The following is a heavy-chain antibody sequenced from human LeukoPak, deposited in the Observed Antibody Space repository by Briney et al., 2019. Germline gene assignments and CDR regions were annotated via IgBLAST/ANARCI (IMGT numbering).Heavy chain of an antibody. CDR2: ITTDGSVT. CDR1: GXTFSSYW. Sequence: GGSLRLSCAASGXTFSSYWMHWVRQAPGKGLVWVSRITTDGSVTHYADSVKGRFTISRDNAKNTLYLQMNSLGAEDTAVYYCARSYDHWGQGTLVTVSS. V-gene: IGHV3-74*01. D-gene: IGHD3-10*01. J-gene: IGHJ4*02. CDR3: ARSYDH.